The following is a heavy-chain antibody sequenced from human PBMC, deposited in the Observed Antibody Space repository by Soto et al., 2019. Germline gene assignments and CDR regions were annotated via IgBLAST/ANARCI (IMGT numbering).Heavy chain of an antibody. Sequence: QVQLVQSGAEVKKPGASVKVSCKASGYTFTSNWIHWVRRAPGQGLEWMGIINPSDGNTNYAQKFQGRVTVTRDTSTSTAYRELSSLTSEDTAVYYCARDHSIESSGAWWLDPWGQGTLVTVSS. J-gene: IGHJ5*02. CDR2: INPSDGNT. CDR3: ARDHSIESSGAWWLDP. V-gene: IGHV1-46*01. CDR1: GYTFTSNW. D-gene: IGHD6-6*01.